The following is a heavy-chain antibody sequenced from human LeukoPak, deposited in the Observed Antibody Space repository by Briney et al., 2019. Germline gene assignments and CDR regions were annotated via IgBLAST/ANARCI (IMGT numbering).Heavy chain of an antibody. CDR3: AKGYYYGSGSYSTFDY. V-gene: IGHV3-23*01. CDR1: GFTFSSHA. Sequence: GGSLRLSCAASGFTFSSHALSWLRQAPGKGREWVSTISGSGGSTYYADSVKGRFTISRDNSKNTLYVQMSSLRADDTAVYYCAKGYYYGSGSYSTFDYWGQGTLVTVSS. J-gene: IGHJ4*02. D-gene: IGHD3-10*01. CDR2: ISGSGGST.